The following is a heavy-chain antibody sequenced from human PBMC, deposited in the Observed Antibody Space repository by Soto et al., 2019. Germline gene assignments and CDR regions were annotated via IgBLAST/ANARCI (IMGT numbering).Heavy chain of an antibody. V-gene: IGHV3-21*01. CDR3: ASGADYDFWSGYQPS. J-gene: IGHJ5*02. CDR1: GFTFSSYS. D-gene: IGHD3-3*01. Sequence: GGSLRLSCAASGFTFSSYSMNWVRQAPGKGLEWVSSISSSSSYIYYADLVKGRFTISRDNAKNSLYLQMNSLRAEDTAVYYCASGADYDFWSGYQPSWGQGTLVTVSS. CDR2: ISSSSSYI.